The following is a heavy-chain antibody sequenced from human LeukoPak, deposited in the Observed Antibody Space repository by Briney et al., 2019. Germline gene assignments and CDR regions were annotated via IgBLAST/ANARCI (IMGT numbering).Heavy chain of an antibody. V-gene: IGHV1-69*04. CDR2: IIPILGIA. CDR1: GGTFSSYA. CDR3: ASPGRGTVSSGYYHNFDC. Sequence: SVKVSCKASGGTFSSYAMSWVRQAPGQGLEWVGRIIPILGIANYAHNFQGRVTITADKSTSTAYMELSSLRSEDTAVYYCASPGRGTVSSGYYHNFDCWGQGTLVTVS. J-gene: IGHJ4*02. D-gene: IGHD3-22*01.